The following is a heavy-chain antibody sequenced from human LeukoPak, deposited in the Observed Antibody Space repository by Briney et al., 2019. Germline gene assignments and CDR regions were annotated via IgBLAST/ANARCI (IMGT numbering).Heavy chain of an antibody. CDR2: IYTSGST. D-gene: IGHD1-26*01. CDR1: GGSISSGSYY. V-gene: IGHV4-61*02. J-gene: IGHJ4*02. CDR3: ARERREQLLPPYTRLVTYFDY. Sequence: SETLSLTCTVSGGSISSGSYYWSWIRQPAGKGLGWIGRIYTSGSTNYNPSLKSRVTISVDTSKNQLSLKLRSVTAADTAVYYCARERREQLLPPYTRLVTYFDYWGQGTLVTVSS.